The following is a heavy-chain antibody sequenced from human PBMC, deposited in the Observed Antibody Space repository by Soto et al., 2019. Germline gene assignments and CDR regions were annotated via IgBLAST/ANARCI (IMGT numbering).Heavy chain of an antibody. Sequence: CGPTLVNPTPTLPLTCTFAGFSLITSGVGLGWMSKTPRTAMEWLALIYWNDDKRYSPSLKSRLTITKDTSKNQVVLTMTNMDPVDTATYYCAHRANFQEKIIEARPSFDPWGQGTMVTVSS. D-gene: IGHD6-6*01. CDR1: GFSLITSGVG. CDR3: AHRANFQEKIIEARPSFDP. CDR2: IYWNDDK. V-gene: IGHV2-5*01. J-gene: IGHJ5*02.